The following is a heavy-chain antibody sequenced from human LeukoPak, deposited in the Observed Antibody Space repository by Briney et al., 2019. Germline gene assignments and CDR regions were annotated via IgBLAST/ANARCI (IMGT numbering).Heavy chain of an antibody. CDR3: ARGVNSGYFDY. CDR2: IYYSGST. CDR1: GGSISSHY. Sequence: SETLSLTCTVSGGSISSHYWTWIRQPPGKGLEWIGYIYYSGSTNYNPSLKSRVTISVDTSKNQFSLKLTSVTAADTAVYYCARGVNSGYFDYCGQGTLVTVSS. J-gene: IGHJ4*02. D-gene: IGHD1-26*01. V-gene: IGHV4-59*11.